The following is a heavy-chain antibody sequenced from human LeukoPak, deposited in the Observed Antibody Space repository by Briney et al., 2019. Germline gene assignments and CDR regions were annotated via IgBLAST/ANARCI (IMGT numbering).Heavy chain of an antibody. D-gene: IGHD1-26*01. CDR3: AKSLLTTASGTGRAFDL. J-gene: IGHJ3*01. CDR2: ISAGGDLT. V-gene: IGHV3-23*01. Sequence: GGSLRLSCAASGFTFSSYWMHWVRRAPGRGLEWVSGISAGGDLTFHADPVKGRFTISRDNSKDTLYLQMNSLRADDTAEYYCAKSLLTTASGTGRAFDLWGQGTMVTVS. CDR1: GFTFSSYW.